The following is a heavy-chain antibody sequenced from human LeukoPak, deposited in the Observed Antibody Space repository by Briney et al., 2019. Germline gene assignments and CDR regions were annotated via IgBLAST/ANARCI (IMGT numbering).Heavy chain of an antibody. CDR3: AKEGVASGP. D-gene: IGHD2-8*02. CDR2: ISGGGGST. Sequence: GGSLRLSCAASGFTFSNHDMSWVRQAPGKGLEWVAGISGGGGSTHNADSVKGRFTISRDNSKNTLFLQMNRLRAEDTAVYYCAKEGVASGPWGQGTLVTVSS. CDR1: GFTFSNHD. V-gene: IGHV3-23*01. J-gene: IGHJ5*02.